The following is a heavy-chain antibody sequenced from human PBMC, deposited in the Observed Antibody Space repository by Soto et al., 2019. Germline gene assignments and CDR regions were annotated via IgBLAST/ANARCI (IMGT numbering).Heavy chain of an antibody. CDR1: GFIFSNYW. CDR3: ASDLYGSGSFAYYYGMDV. J-gene: IGHJ6*02. CDR2: IDVDGSNT. V-gene: IGHV3-74*01. Sequence: LRLSCAASGFIFSNYWMHWVRQAPGKGLVWVSRIDVDGSNTNYADSVKGRFTISRDNAKNTLLLQMNSLRAEDTAVYYCASDLYGSGSFAYYYGMDVWGQGTTVTVSS. D-gene: IGHD3-10*01.